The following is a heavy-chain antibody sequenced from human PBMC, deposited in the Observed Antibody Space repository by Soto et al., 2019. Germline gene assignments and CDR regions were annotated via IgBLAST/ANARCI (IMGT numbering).Heavy chain of an antibody. Sequence: PGESLKISCKGSGYSFTSYWIGWFRQMPGKGLEWMGIIYPGDSDTRYSPSFQGQVTISADKSISTAYLQWSSLKASDTAMYYCARGLTHVATTEYYFDYWGQGTLVTVSS. CDR2: IYPGDSDT. D-gene: IGHD5-12*01. CDR1: GYSFTSYW. CDR3: ARGLTHVATTEYYFDY. J-gene: IGHJ4*02. V-gene: IGHV5-51*01.